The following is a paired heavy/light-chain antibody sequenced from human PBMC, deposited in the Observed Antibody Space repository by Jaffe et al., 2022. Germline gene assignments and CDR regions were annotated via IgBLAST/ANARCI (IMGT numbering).Light chain of an antibody. V-gene: IGLV1-40*01. Sequence: QSVLTQPPSVSGAPGQRVTISCTGSSSNIGAGYDVHWYQQLPGTAPKLLIYGNINRPSGVPDRFSGSKSGTSASLAITGLQAEDEADYYCQSYDSSLSGWVFGGGTKLTVL. J-gene: IGLJ3*02. CDR1: SSNIGAGYD. CDR2: GNI. CDR3: QSYDSSLSGWV.
Heavy chain of an antibody. CDR3: ATVYSYYMDV. CDR1: GFTFTTYT. CDR2: ISSGSSDK. J-gene: IGHJ6*03. Sequence: EVQLVESGGGLVQPGGSLRLSCAASGFTFTTYTMNWVRQAPGKGLEWVSYISSGSSDKRYADSVKGRFTISRDNAKKSLYLQMNSLRAEDTAVYYCATVYSYYMDVWGKGTTVTVSS. V-gene: IGHV3-48*01.